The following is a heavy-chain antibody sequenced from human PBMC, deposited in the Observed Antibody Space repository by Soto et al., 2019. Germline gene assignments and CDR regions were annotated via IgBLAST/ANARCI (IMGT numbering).Heavy chain of an antibody. D-gene: IGHD6-13*01. CDR1: GGSFSGYY. J-gene: IGHJ4*02. CDR2: IDHSGST. Sequence: SETLSLTCAVYGGSFSGYYWSWIRQPPGKGLEWIGEIDHSGSTNCNPSLRSRVTISVDTSKNQFSLRLGSVTAADTAVYYCARGPWQPRFDQWGQGTPVTXSS. V-gene: IGHV4-34*01. CDR3: ARGPWQPRFDQ.